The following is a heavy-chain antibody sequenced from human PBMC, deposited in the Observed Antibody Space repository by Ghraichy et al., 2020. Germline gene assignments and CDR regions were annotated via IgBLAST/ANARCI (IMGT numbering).Heavy chain of an antibody. Sequence: SETLSLTCTVSGGSISSGGYYWSWIRQRPGKGLEWIGYINYSGNTYYKPSLKSRLTISLGTSKNQFSLKLSSVTAADTPLYYCARDRGGLSYFGMDVWGHGTTVSVSS. D-gene: IGHD6-19*01. CDR2: INYSGNT. J-gene: IGHJ6*02. V-gene: IGHV4-31*02. CDR3: ARDRGGLSYFGMDV. CDR1: GGSISSGGYY.